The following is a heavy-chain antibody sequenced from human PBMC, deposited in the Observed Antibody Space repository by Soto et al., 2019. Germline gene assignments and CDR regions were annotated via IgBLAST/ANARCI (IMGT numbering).Heavy chain of an antibody. Sequence: EVQLVESGGGVVRPGGSLRLSCAASGFTFDDYVMSWVRQAPGKGLEWVSGINWNGASPAYADSVKGRFTISRDNAKNSLYLQMNSLIAEDTALYYCARGKVPAAAPFDYWGQGTLVTVSS. CDR2: INWNGASP. CDR3: ARGKVPAAAPFDY. CDR1: GFTFDDYV. J-gene: IGHJ4*02. D-gene: IGHD2-2*01. V-gene: IGHV3-20*04.